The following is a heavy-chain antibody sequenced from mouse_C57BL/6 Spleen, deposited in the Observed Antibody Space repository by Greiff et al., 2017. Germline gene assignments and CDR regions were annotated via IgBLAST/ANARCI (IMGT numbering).Heavy chain of an antibody. CDR1: GFNIKDDY. Sequence: VHVKQSGAELVRPGASVKLSCTASGFNIKDDYMHWVKQRPEQGLEWIGWIAPENGDTEYASKFQGKATITADTSSNTAYLQLSSLTSEDTAVYYCTTNYYYGSSYFDCWGQGTTLTVSS. CDR2: IAPENGDT. D-gene: IGHD1-1*01. J-gene: IGHJ2*01. V-gene: IGHV14-4*01. CDR3: TTNYYYGSSYFDC.